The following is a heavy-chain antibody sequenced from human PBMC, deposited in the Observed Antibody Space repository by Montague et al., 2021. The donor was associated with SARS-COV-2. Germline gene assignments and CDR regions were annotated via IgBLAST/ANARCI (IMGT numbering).Heavy chain of an antibody. J-gene: IGHJ6*02. Sequence: TLSLTCTISGDFVSSDVYYWSWIRQHPGKGLEWIGDIYYSGSTHYNPSLKSRVTISVDTSKNQFSLKLSSVTAADTAVYYCAREGVGSVNYYQSRKYGLDAWGQGTPVTVSS. CDR3: AREGVGSVNYYQSRKYGLDA. CDR1: GDFVSSDVYY. D-gene: IGHD3-10*01. V-gene: IGHV4-31*03. CDR2: IYYSGST.